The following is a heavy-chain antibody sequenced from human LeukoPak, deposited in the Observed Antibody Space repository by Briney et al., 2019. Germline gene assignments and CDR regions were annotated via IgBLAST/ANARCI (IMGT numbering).Heavy chain of an antibody. CDR2: IYYSGST. Sequence: SETLSLTCTVSGGSISSYYWSWIRQPPGKGLEWIGYIYYSGSTNYNPSLKSRVTISVDTSKNQFSLKLSSVTAADTAVYYCARGLREWLRRKGNYYYYYMDVWGKGTTVTVSS. CDR3: ARGLREWLRRKGNYYYYYMDV. V-gene: IGHV4-59*01. CDR1: GGSISSYY. J-gene: IGHJ6*03. D-gene: IGHD5-12*01.